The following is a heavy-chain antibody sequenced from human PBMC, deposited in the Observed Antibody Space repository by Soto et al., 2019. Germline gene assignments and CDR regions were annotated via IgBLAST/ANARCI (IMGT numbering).Heavy chain of an antibody. J-gene: IGHJ4*02. CDR2: TYYRSRWYN. Sequence: SQTLSLTCVISGDSVSSNSAAWNWIRQSPSRGLEWLGRTYYRSRWYNDYTVSVRSRITVNADTSKNQFSLHLNSVTPEDTAVYYCARDTDGLHYWGQGTLVTVSS. CDR3: ARDTDGLHY. V-gene: IGHV6-1*01. CDR1: GDSVSSNSAA.